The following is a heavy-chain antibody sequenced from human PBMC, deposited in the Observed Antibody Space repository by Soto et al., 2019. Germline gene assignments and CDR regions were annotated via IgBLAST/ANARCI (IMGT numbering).Heavy chain of an antibody. D-gene: IGHD1-1*01. Sequence: PSETLSLTCTVSGGSVSSGGYYWSWIRQHPGKGLEWIGYIYYSGSTYYNPSLKSRVTISVDTSKNQFSLKLSSVTAADTAVYYCARDTTGTTGDWFDPWGQGTLVTVSS. V-gene: IGHV4-31*03. J-gene: IGHJ5*02. CDR1: GGSVSSGGYY. CDR3: ARDTTGTTGDWFDP. CDR2: IYYSGST.